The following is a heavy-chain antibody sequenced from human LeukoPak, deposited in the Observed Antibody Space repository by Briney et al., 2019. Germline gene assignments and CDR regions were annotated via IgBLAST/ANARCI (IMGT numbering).Heavy chain of an antibody. D-gene: IGHD2/OR15-2a*01. CDR2: IRSYSSYI. CDR1: GFTFSNYA. CDR3: ARFSEVYYYVDV. V-gene: IGHV3-21*01. Sequence: KAGGSLRLSCSASGFTFSNYAMSWVRQTPGKGLEWVATIRSYSSYIHYADSVKGRFSVSRDDAKRSLYLQMSSLRAEDTAVYYCARFSEVYYYVDVWGTGTTVTVSS. J-gene: IGHJ6*03.